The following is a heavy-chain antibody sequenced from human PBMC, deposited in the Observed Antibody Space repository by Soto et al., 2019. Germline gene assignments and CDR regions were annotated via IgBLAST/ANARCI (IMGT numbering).Heavy chain of an antibody. CDR2: IYYSGST. D-gene: IGHD3-16*01. Sequence: QVQLQESGPGLVKPSETLSLTCVVSGGSLSSYYWSWIRQPPGKGLEWIGYIYYSGSTNYNPSLKSRVTISVDTYKNQFSLKLSSVTAADTAVYYCARTWGSRNDYWGRGTLVTVSS. V-gene: IGHV4-59*01. J-gene: IGHJ4*02. CDR3: ARTWGSRNDY. CDR1: GGSLSSYY.